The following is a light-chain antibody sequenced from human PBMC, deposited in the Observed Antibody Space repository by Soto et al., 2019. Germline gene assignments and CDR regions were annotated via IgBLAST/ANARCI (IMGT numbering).Light chain of an antibody. CDR3: QQYNTWPLT. V-gene: IGKV3-15*01. Sequence: ETVMTQSPATLSVSPGERPTLSCRASQSVSSNLAWYQQKPGQAPRLLIYDASTSATGIPARFSGSGSGTECTLTISSLQSEDFAVYYCQQYNTWPLTFGPGTKVDIK. J-gene: IGKJ3*01. CDR1: QSVSSN. CDR2: DAS.